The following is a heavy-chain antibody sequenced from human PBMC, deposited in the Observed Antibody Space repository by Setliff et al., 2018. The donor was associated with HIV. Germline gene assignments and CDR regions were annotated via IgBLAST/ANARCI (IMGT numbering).Heavy chain of an antibody. Sequence: GESLTISCKGSGYSFTTYWIGWVRQMPGKGLEWMGIIYPGDSDTRYSPSFQGQVTIPADKSISTAYLQWSSLKASDTAMYYCATSPLGYCSGGSCSHYFDYWGPGTLVTVS. D-gene: IGHD2-15*01. V-gene: IGHV5-51*01. CDR1: GYSFTTYW. CDR2: IYPGDSDT. J-gene: IGHJ4*02. CDR3: ATSPLGYCSGGSCSHYFDY.